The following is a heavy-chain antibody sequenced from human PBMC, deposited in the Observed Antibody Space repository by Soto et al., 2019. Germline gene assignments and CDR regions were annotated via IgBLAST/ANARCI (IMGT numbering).Heavy chain of an antibody. Sequence: QLQLQESGSGLVKPSQTLSLTCAVSGGSISSGGYSWSWIRQPPGKGLEWIGYIYHSGGTYYNPSLESRFTISVDRSKNQFSLKRSSVTGAETAVYYCARAGGLGAVAVDYWGQGTLVTVSS. CDR3: ARAGGLGAVAVDY. CDR2: IYHSGGT. J-gene: IGHJ4*02. D-gene: IGHD6-13*01. V-gene: IGHV4-30-2*01. CDR1: GGSISSGGYS.